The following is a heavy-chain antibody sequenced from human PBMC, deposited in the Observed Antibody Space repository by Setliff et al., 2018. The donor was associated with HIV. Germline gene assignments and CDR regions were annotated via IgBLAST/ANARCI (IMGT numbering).Heavy chain of an antibody. J-gene: IGHJ5*02. D-gene: IGHD3-3*01. CDR1: GGSISNNSYY. CDR2: LFYNGNT. V-gene: IGHV4-39*07. Sequence: PSETLSLTCTVSGGSISNNSYYWGWVRQPPGKGLELIGNLFYNGNTDYNPALKRRVTISLDTSKNQFSLKLSPVTAADTAVYYCARGAYYNFWSGYSAGGGSLGPWGQGTLVTVSS. CDR3: ARGAYYNFWSGYSAGGGSLGP.